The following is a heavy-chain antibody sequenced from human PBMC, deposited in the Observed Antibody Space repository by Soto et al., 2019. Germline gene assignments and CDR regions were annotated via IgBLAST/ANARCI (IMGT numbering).Heavy chain of an antibody. CDR1: GFTFSDYY. CDR3: ARVFDYYDSSGSLGPIDY. Sequence: GGSLRLSCAASGFTFSDYYMSWIRQAPGKGLEWVSYISSSGSTIYYADSVKGRFTISRDNAKNSLYLQMNSLRAEDTAVYYCARVFDYYDSSGSLGPIDYWGQGTLVTVS. CDR2: ISSSGSTI. D-gene: IGHD3-22*01. J-gene: IGHJ4*02. V-gene: IGHV3-11*01.